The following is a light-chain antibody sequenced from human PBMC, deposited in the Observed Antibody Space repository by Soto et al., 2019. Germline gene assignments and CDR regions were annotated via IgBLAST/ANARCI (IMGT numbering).Light chain of an antibody. CDR2: GAS. CDR1: QSVSSSY. V-gene: IGKV3-20*01. J-gene: IGKJ1*01. Sequence: EIVLTQSPGTLSLSPGERATLSCRASQSVSSSYLAWYQQKPGQAPRLLIYGASSRATGIPDRFSGSGSGTYFTHTISRLDPEDFAVYYCQQYGSSPKTFGQGTKVEIK. CDR3: QQYGSSPKT.